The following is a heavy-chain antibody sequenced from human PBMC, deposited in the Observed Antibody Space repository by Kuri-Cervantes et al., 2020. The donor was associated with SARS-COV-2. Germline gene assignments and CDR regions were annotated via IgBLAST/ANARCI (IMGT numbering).Heavy chain of an antibody. D-gene: IGHD7-27*01. CDR2: MSWNSGRI. Sequence: LSLTCAASGVTFYDYAMHWVGEAPGTGRGWVSGMSWNSGRIGYADSVKGRFTIPRDNAKNSLYLQLSSPGAEDTAVYYCARYLRLGKSLDYWGQGTLVTVSS. J-gene: IGHJ4*02. CDR3: ARYLRLGKSLDY. CDR1: GVTFYDYA. V-gene: IGHV3-9*01.